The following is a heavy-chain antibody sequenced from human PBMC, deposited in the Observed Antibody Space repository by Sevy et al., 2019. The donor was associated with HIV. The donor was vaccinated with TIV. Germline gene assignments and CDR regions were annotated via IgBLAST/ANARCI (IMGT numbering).Heavy chain of an antibody. D-gene: IGHD3-10*01. J-gene: IGHJ4*02. V-gene: IGHV3-30*02. CDR1: GFNFSPYG. CDR2: IGYDGNKI. Sequence: GGSLRLSCAASGFNFSPYGMHWVRQAPGKGLEWVSFIGYDGNKIFYADSVRGRFTVSRDNSKNTLYLQMNSLSTEDTAVYYCVKDPHYDFFDYWGQGILDTVSS. CDR3: VKDPHYDFFDY.